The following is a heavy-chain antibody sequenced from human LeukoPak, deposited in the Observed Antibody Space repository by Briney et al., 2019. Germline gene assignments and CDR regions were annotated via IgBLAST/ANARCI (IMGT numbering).Heavy chain of an antibody. Sequence: LLGGSLRLSCAASGFTFSSYAMSWVRQAPGKGLEWVSAISGSGGSTYYADSVKGRFTISRDNSKNTLYLQMNSLRAEDTAVYYCAKDLGYDSRSFDYWGQGTLVTVSS. CDR2: ISGSGGST. V-gene: IGHV3-23*01. J-gene: IGHJ4*02. CDR3: AKDLGYDSRSFDY. D-gene: IGHD3-22*01. CDR1: GFTFSSYA.